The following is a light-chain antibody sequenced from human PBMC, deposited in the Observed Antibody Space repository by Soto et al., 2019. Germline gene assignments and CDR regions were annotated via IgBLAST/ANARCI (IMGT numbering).Light chain of an antibody. CDR2: DAS. J-gene: IGKJ1*01. V-gene: IGKV3-11*01. CDR1: QSVSSY. Sequence: EILLTQSPATLSLSPGERATLSCRASQSVSSYLAWYQQKPGQAPRLLLYDASNRATGIPARFSGSGSGTDFTLTISSLEPEDFAVYYCQQRSNWPPAFGQGTRWIS. CDR3: QQRSNWPPA.